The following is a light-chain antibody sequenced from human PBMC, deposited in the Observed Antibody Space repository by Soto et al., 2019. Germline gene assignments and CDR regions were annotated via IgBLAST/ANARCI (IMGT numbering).Light chain of an antibody. V-gene: IGKV3D-20*02. Sequence: EVVLTQSPVTLSLSPGERATLSCRASQSVSNNYLAWYQQKPGQAPRLLIYGASNRATGIPDRFSGSGSGTDFTLTISRLEPEDFAVYYCQQRSNWITFGQGTRLE. J-gene: IGKJ5*01. CDR3: QQRSNWIT. CDR2: GAS. CDR1: QSVSNNY.